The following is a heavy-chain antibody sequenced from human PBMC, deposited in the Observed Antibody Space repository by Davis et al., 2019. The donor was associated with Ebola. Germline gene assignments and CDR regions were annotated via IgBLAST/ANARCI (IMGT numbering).Heavy chain of an antibody. CDR2: IVPIFGRQ. V-gene: IGHV1-69*13. CDR1: GYTFTGYY. J-gene: IGHJ4*02. D-gene: IGHD1-26*01. CDR3: AREVGETKLDQ. Sequence: SVPVSGKASGYTFTGYYMYWVRQAPGQGLEWVGGIVPIFGRQNYAQRFQGRVTITADESTSIAYMELRSLRSDDTAVYYCAREVGETKLDQWGQGTLVTVSS.